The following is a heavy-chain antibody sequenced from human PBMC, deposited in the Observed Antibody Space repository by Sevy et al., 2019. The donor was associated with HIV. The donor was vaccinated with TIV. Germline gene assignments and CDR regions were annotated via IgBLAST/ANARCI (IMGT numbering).Heavy chain of an antibody. Sequence: ASVKVSCKVSGYTLTELSMHWVRQAPGKGLEWMGGFDPEDGETIYAQKLQGRVTMTEDTSTDTAYMELSSLRSEDTAVYCCATGIGLAAAGTRDWFDPWGQGTLVTVSS. CDR2: FDPEDGET. CDR1: GYTLTELS. V-gene: IGHV1-24*01. CDR3: ATGIGLAAAGTRDWFDP. J-gene: IGHJ5*02. D-gene: IGHD6-13*01.